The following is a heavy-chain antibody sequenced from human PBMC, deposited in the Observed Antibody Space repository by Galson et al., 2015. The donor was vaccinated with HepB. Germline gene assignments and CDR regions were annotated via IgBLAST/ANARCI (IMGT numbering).Heavy chain of an antibody. CDR2: IIPISGTT. D-gene: IGHD3-3*01. CDR1: RGTFSSYG. Sequence: SVKVSCKASRGTFSSYGISWVRQAPGQGLEWMGGIIPISGTTNYAQRFQGRVTITADESTSTAYMELSSLRSEDTAVYYCAREAGWSGYQTVPPFDPWGQGTLVTVSS. J-gene: IGHJ5*02. V-gene: IGHV1-69*13. CDR3: AREAGWSGYQTVPPFDP.